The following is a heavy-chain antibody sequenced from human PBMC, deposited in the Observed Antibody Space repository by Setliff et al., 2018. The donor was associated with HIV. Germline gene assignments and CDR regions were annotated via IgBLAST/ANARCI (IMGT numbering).Heavy chain of an antibody. CDR3: ARHWGRDLGHAFEG. CDR1: GFAFVDFA. D-gene: IGHD3-16*01. CDR2: INWNGGRT. J-gene: IGHJ3*01. V-gene: IGHV3-20*04. Sequence: PGGSLRLSCAASGFAFVDFAMTWVRQRPGKGPEWVSYINWNGGRTDFADSVKGRFSISRDNVERYVFLEMNDLRPEDTALYYCARHWGRDLGHAFEGWGQGTMVTVSS.